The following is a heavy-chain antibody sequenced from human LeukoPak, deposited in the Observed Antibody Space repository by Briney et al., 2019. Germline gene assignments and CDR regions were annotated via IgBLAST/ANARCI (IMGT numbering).Heavy chain of an antibody. CDR1: GHSISSGYY. CDR2: IYHSGST. CDR3: ARVGYSSGWFVDY. J-gene: IGHJ4*02. V-gene: IGHV4-38-2*01. D-gene: IGHD6-19*01. Sequence: SETLSLTCAVSGHSISSGYYWGWIRQPPGKGLEWIGSIYHSGSTYYNPSLKSRVTISVDTSKNQFSLKLSSVTAADTAVYYCARVGYSSGWFVDYWGQGTLVTVSS.